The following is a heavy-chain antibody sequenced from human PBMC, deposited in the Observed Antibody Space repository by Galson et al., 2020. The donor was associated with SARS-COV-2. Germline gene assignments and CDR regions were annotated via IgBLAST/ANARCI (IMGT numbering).Heavy chain of an antibody. J-gene: IGHJ4*02. V-gene: IGHV3-30*02. D-gene: IGHD3-22*01. CDR2: IRYDGSNK. CDR1: GFTFSSYG. Sequence: GGSLRLSCAASGFTFSSYGMHWVRQAPGKGLEWVAFIRYDGSNKYYADSVKGRFTISRDNSKNTLYLQMNSLRAEDTAVYYCARDPGGITMIVVVTGWFDYWGQGTLVTVSS. CDR3: ARDPGGITMIVVVTGWFDY.